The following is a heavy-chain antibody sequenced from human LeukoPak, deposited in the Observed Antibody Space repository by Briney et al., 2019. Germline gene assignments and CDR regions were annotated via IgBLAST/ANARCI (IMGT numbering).Heavy chain of an antibody. CDR2: ISYDGSNK. J-gene: IGHJ6*02. CDR1: GFTFSSYA. Sequence: GGSLRLSCAASGFTFSSYAMHWVRQAPGKGLEWVAVISYDGSNKYYADSVKGRFTISRDNSKNTLYLQMNSLRDEDTAVYYCARDITMVRGITGYYYGMDVWGQGTTVTVSS. V-gene: IGHV3-30-3*01. D-gene: IGHD3-10*01. CDR3: ARDITMVRGITGYYYGMDV.